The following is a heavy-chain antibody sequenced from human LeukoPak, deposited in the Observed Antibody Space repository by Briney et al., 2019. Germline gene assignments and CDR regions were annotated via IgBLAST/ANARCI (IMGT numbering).Heavy chain of an antibody. V-gene: IGHV3-30*18. CDR3: AKGMVVGLLWFGESPFDY. Sequence: GGSLRLSCAASGFTFSSYGMHWVRQAPGKGLEWVAVISYDGSNKYYADSVKGRFTISRDNSKNTLYLQMNSLRAEDTAVYYCAKGMVVGLLWFGESPFDYWGQGALVTVSS. D-gene: IGHD3-10*01. CDR2: ISYDGSNK. CDR1: GFTFSSYG. J-gene: IGHJ4*02.